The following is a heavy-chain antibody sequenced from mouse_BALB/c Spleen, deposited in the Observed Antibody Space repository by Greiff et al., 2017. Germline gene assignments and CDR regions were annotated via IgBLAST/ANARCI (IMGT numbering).Heavy chain of an antibody. D-gene: IGHD1-1*01. J-gene: IGHJ3*01. CDR1: GYTFTSYW. V-gene: IGHV1-87*01. CDR2: IYPGDGDT. CDR3: ARRGDYGFAY. Sequence: VQLQESGAELARPGASVKLSCKASGYTFTSYWMQWVKQRPGQGLEWIGAIYPGDGDTRYTQKFKGKATLTADKSSSTAYMQLSSLASEDSAVYYCARRGDYGFAYWGQGTLVTVSA.